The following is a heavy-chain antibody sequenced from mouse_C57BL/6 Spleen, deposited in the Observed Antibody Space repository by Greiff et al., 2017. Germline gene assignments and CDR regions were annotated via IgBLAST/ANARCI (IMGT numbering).Heavy chain of an antibody. V-gene: IGHV5-9*01. CDR3: ARRGYGSDY. CDR1: GFTFSSYT. Sequence: EVNVVESGGGLVKPGGSLKLSCAASGFTFSSYTMSWVRQTPEKRLEWVATISGGGGNTYYPDSVKGRFTISRDNAKNTLYLQMSSLRSEDTALYYCARRGYGSDYWGQGTTLTVSS. D-gene: IGHD1-1*01. J-gene: IGHJ2*01. CDR2: ISGGGGNT.